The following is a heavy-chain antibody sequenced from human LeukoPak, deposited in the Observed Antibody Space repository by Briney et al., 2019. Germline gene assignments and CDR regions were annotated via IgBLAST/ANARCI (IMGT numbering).Heavy chain of an antibody. CDR1: GGSISSGGYY. CDR2: MYYGGST. V-gene: IGHV4-31*03. J-gene: IGHJ5*01. D-gene: IGHD4-17*01. CDR3: ARSPTTVTTNWFDS. Sequence: TLSLTCTISGGSISSGGYYWSWIRQHPGKGLEWIGYMYYGGSTYYNPSLKSRVTMSTSTSKNQFSLNLSSVTAADTAVYYCARSPTTVTTNWFDSWGQGILVTVSS.